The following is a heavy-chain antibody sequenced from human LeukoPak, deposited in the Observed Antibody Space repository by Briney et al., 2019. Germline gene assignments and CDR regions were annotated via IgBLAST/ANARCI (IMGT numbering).Heavy chain of an antibody. CDR3: ARAGSGTDY. CDR1: GFTFSSYA. D-gene: IGHD1-26*01. J-gene: IGHJ4*02. V-gene: IGHV3-64*01. CDR2: ISSNGGST. Sequence: PGGSLRLSCAASGFTFSSYAMHWVRQAPRKGLEYVSAISSNGGSTYYANSVKGRFTISRDNSKNTLYLQMGSLRAEDMAVYYCARAGSGTDYWGQGTLVTVSS.